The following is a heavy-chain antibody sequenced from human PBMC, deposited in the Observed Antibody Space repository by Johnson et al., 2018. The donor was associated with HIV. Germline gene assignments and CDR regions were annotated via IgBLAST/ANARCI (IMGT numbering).Heavy chain of an antibody. CDR1: GFTFDYYG. J-gene: IGHJ3*02. CDR2: ISYDGSNK. CDR3: AREWELLGSAFDI. D-gene: IGHD1-26*01. Sequence: QVQLVESGGGVVRPGGSLRLSCAASGFTFDYYGMTWVRQTPGKGLEWVAVISYDGSNKYYADSVKGRFTISRDNSKNTLYLQMNSLRAEDTAVYYCAREWELLGSAFDIWGQGTMVTVSS. V-gene: IGHV3-30*03.